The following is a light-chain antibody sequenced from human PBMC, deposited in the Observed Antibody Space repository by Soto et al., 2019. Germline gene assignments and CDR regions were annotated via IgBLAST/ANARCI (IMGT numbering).Light chain of an antibody. V-gene: IGKV3-20*01. CDR2: SVS. CDR1: QSVSSSY. J-gene: IGKJ1*01. CDR3: QHYGSSSWT. Sequence: EIVLTQSPGTLSLSPGERATLSCRASQSVSSSYVAWYQQKPGQAPRLLIHSVSSRATGIPDRFSGSGSGTDFTLTISRLEPEDFAVYYCQHYGSSSWTFGQGTKVEIK.